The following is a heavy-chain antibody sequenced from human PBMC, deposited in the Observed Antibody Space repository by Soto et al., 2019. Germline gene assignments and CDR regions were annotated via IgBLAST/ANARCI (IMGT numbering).Heavy chain of an antibody. CDR2: XEQDGXGK. Sequence: PGXSLRLSCAASGFTFGTSWMSWVRQAPGKGLEWVDIXEQDGXGKYYVDSVKXXFTLSRDXXKNYMYLQMNSLRAEDTAVYYCARAVFRGTFDYWGQGTLVTVSS. CDR1: GFTFGTSW. CDR3: ARAVFRGTFDY. V-gene: IGHV3-7*04. J-gene: IGHJ4*02.